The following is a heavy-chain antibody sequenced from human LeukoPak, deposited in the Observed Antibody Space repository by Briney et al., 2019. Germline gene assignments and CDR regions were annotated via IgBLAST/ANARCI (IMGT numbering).Heavy chain of an antibody. D-gene: IGHD1-26*01. V-gene: IGHV3-23*01. CDR1: GFTFSSYA. CDR2: ISGSGGST. J-gene: IGHJ3*02. CDR3: APSYYGAFDI. Sequence: GGSLRLSCAASGFTFSSYAMSWVRQAPGKGREWVSAISGSGGSTYYADSVKGRFTISRDNSKNTLYLQMNSLRAEDTAVYYCAPSYYGAFDIWGQGTMVTVSS.